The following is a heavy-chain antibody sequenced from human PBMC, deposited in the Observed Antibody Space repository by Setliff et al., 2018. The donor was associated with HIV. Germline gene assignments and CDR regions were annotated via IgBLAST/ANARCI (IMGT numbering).Heavy chain of an antibody. Sequence: GGSLRLSCAASGFTFSSYWMSWVRQAPGKGLEWVSSISSSSSYIYYADSVKGRFTISRDNSKNTLYLQMNSLRAEDTAVYYCARGAVAGNPNFDYWGQGTLVTVSS. V-gene: IGHV3-21*01. CDR1: GFTFSSYW. J-gene: IGHJ4*02. CDR2: ISSSSSYI. CDR3: ARGAVAGNPNFDY. D-gene: IGHD6-19*01.